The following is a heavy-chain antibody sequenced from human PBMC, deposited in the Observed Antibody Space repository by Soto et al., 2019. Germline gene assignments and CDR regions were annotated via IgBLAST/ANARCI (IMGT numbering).Heavy chain of an antibody. D-gene: IGHD3-16*01. J-gene: IGHJ4*02. CDR1: SGSFSGYY. CDR3: ERHGGYYFDN. CDR2: IYHSLSI. Sequence: QVQLQQWGAGLLKPSETLSLTCAVYSGSFSGYYWSWIRQPPGKGLEWIGEIYHSLSIVYNPSLKSRVTISGDSSKNQFSLKLISVTAADTSVYYCERHGGYYFDNWVQGTRVTVSS. V-gene: IGHV4-34*01.